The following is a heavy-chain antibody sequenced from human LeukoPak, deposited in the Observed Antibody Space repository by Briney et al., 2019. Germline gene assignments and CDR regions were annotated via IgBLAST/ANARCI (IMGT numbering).Heavy chain of an antibody. Sequence: PSETLSLTCAVYGGSFSGYYWSWIRQPPGKGLEWIGEINHSGSTNYNPSLKSRVTISVDTSKNQFSLKLSSVTAADTAVYYCARVTAAGTADGAFDIWGQGTMVTVSS. CDR3: ARVTAAGTADGAFDI. D-gene: IGHD6-13*01. CDR1: GGSFSGYY. CDR2: INHSGST. V-gene: IGHV4-34*01. J-gene: IGHJ3*02.